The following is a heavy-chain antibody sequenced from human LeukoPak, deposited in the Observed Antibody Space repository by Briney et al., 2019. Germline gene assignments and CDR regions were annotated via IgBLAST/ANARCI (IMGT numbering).Heavy chain of an antibody. V-gene: IGHV4-4*02. CDR3: SSGSGYRIEN. CDR1: GGSISDDNW. J-gene: IGHJ4*02. D-gene: IGHD6-13*01. Sequence: PSETLSLTCAVSGGSISDDNWWSWVRQPPGKGLEWIGEVDQSETTNYNPSLKSRVTISVDTSKNQFSLKLSSVTTADTAVYHCSSGSGYRIENWGQGTLVTVSS. CDR2: VDQSETT.